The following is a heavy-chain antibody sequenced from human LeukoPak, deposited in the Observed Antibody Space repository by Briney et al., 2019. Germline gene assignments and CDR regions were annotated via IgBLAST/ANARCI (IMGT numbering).Heavy chain of an antibody. Sequence: SVKVSCKASGGTFSSYAISWVRQAPGQGLEWMGGIIPIFGTANYAQKFQGRVTITTDESTSTAYMELSSLRSEDTAVYYCAISGYSSSWDSDYWGQGTLVTVPS. CDR3: AISGYSSSWDSDY. CDR1: GGTFSSYA. D-gene: IGHD6-13*01. V-gene: IGHV1-69*05. J-gene: IGHJ4*02. CDR2: IIPIFGTA.